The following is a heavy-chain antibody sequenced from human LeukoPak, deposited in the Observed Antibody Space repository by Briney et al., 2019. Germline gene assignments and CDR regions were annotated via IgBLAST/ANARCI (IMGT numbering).Heavy chain of an antibody. Sequence: LETLSLTCTVSGGSISSYYWSWIRQPAGKGLEWNGGIYTSGSTNYNASLKSRVSMSVDTSKNQFSLKLSSVTAADTAVYYCASSIAARPYYYYYYMDAWGKGTTVTVSS. V-gene: IGHV4-4*07. D-gene: IGHD6-6*01. CDR1: GGSISSYY. CDR2: IYTSGST. CDR3: ASSIAARPYYYYYYMDA. J-gene: IGHJ6*03.